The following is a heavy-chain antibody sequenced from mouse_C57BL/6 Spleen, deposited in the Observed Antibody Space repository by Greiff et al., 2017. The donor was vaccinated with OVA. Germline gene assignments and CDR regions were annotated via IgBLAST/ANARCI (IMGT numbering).Heavy chain of an antibody. CDR3: TLTAQATSYFDY. J-gene: IGHJ2*01. CDR1: GYTFTSYW. CDR2: IYPGNSDT. Sequence: VQLQQSGTVLARPGASVKMSCKTSGYTFTSYWMHWVKQRPGQGLEWIGAIYPGNSDTSYNQKFKGKAKLTAVTSASTAYMELSSLTNEDSAVYYCTLTAQATSYFDYWGQGTTLTVSS. V-gene: IGHV1-5*01. D-gene: IGHD3-2*02.